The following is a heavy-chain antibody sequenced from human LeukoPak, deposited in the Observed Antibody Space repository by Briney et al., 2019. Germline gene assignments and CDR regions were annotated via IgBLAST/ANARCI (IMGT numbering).Heavy chain of an antibody. Sequence: SETLSLTCTVSGGSISSGSYYWSWIRQPAGKGLEWIGRTYTSGSTNYNPSLKSRVTISVDTSKNQFSLKLSSVTAADTAVYYCARIRYFDWLSRFDDAFDIWGQGTMVTVSS. D-gene: IGHD3-9*01. V-gene: IGHV4-61*02. CDR3: ARIRYFDWLSRFDDAFDI. CDR2: TYTSGST. CDR1: GGSISSGSYY. J-gene: IGHJ3*02.